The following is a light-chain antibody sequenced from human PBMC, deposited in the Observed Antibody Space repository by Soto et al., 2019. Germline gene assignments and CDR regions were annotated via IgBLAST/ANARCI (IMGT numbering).Light chain of an antibody. CDR3: CSYAGSYSWV. J-gene: IGLJ3*02. CDR1: SSDVGAYNY. Sequence: QSVLTQPRSVSRSPGQSVTISCTGTSSDVGAYNYVSWYQHHPGKAPKVMIYDVSERPSGVPDRFSGSKSDNKASLTISGLQAEDEADYYCCSYAGSYSWVFGGGTKVTVL. CDR2: DVS. V-gene: IGLV2-11*01.